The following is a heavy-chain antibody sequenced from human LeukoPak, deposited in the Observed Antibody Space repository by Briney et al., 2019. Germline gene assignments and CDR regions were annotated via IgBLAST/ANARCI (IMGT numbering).Heavy chain of an antibody. Sequence: ASVKVSCKASGYTFTSNYIHWVRQAPGQGLEWMGMIYPRDGSTSYAQKLQGRVTVTRDTPTSTVHMELSGLRSEDTAVYCCARDQEGFDYWGQGTLVTVSS. J-gene: IGHJ4*02. CDR2: IYPRDGST. CDR1: GYTFTSNY. V-gene: IGHV1-46*01. CDR3: ARDQEGFDY.